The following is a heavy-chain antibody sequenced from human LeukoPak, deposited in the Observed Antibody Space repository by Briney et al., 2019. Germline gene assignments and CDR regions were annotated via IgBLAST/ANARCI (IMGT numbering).Heavy chain of an antibody. CDR1: GGTFSSYA. Sequence: SVKVSCKASGGTFSSYAISWVRQAPGQGLEWMGRIIPILGIANYARKFQGRVTITADKSTSTAYMELSSLRSEDTAVYYCARARGGAQTYYWGQGTLVTVSS. CDR2: IIPILGIA. D-gene: IGHD3-16*01. V-gene: IGHV1-69*04. CDR3: ARARGGAQTYY. J-gene: IGHJ4*02.